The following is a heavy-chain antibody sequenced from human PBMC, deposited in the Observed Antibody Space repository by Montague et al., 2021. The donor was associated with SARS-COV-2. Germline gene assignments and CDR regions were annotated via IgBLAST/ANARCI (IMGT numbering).Heavy chain of an antibody. CDR1: GFTFNSYA. Sequence: SLRLSCAASGFTFNSYAMTWVRQAPGKGLEWVSSISGSGNNAFXXXSXXXRFPISRDNSENTLYLQLNSLTAEATAVYYCAKVLRRYQLLTDAFDIWGQGTMVTVSS. V-gene: IGHV3-23*01. J-gene: IGHJ3*02. CDR2: ISGSGNNA. D-gene: IGHD2-2*01. CDR3: AKVLRRYQLLTDAFDI.